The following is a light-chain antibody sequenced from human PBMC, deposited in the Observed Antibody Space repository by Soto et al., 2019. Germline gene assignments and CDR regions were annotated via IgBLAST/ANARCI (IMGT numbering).Light chain of an antibody. V-gene: IGLV1-40*01. CDR1: SSNIGAGYD. CDR3: QSYYSSLSNWV. Sequence: QSVLTQPPSVSGAPGQRVTISCTGSSSNIGAGYDVHWYQQLPGTAPKLLIYGNSRRPSGVPDRLSGSKSGTSASLAITGLQAEDEADYYCQSYYSSLSNWVFGGGTKLTVL. CDR2: GNS. J-gene: IGLJ3*02.